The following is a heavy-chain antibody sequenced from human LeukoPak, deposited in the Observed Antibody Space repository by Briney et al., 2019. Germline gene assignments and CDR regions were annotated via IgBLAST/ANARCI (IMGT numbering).Heavy chain of an antibody. V-gene: IGHV3-30-3*01. Sequence: GGSLRLSCAASGFTFSSYAMHWVRQAPGKGLEWVAVISYDGSNKYYADSVKGRLTISRDNSKNTLYLQMNSLRAEDTAVYYCARDLGGSYGYLGYWGQGTLVTVSS. CDR3: ARDLGGSYGYLGY. D-gene: IGHD5-18*01. J-gene: IGHJ4*02. CDR1: GFTFSSYA. CDR2: ISYDGSNK.